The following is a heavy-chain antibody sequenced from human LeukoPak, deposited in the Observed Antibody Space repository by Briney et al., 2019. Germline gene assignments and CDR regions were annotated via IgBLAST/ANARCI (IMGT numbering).Heavy chain of an antibody. J-gene: IGHJ4*02. Sequence: GGSLRLSCAASGFTFSSYWMHWVRQAPGRGLVWVSRINSDGSSTSYADSVKGRFTISRDNAKNTLYLQMNSLRAEDTAVYYCARVFVVVPAAINYWGQGTLVTVSS. CDR1: GFTFSSYW. CDR2: INSDGSST. CDR3: ARVFVVVPAAINY. V-gene: IGHV3-74*01. D-gene: IGHD2-2*02.